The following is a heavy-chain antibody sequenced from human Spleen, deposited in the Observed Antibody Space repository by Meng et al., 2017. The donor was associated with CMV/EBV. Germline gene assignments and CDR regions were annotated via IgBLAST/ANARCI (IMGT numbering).Heavy chain of an antibody. Sequence: GGSLRLSCAASGFTFSSYAMYWVRQAPGKGLEWVAVISYDGSNKYYAESLKGRFTISRDNSKNTLYLQMNSLRAEDTAIYYCVRDGGRWDFDYWGQGTLVTVSS. CDR2: ISYDGSNK. V-gene: IGHV3-30-3*01. CDR3: VRDGGRWDFDY. D-gene: IGHD3-16*01. J-gene: IGHJ4*02. CDR1: GFTFSSYA.